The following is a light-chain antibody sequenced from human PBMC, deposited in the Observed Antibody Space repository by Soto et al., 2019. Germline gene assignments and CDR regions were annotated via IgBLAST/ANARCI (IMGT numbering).Light chain of an antibody. CDR3: AAWDDSLNGPV. CDR1: SSNIAGNI. CDR2: GNH. J-gene: IGLJ2*01. V-gene: IGLV1-44*01. Sequence: QLVLTQPPSASGTPGQRVTISCSGSSSNIAGNIVTWYQQLPGTAPKLLIYGNHQRPSGVPDRFSGSKSGTSASLAISGLQSEDEADYYCAAWDDSLNGPVFGGGTKLTVL.